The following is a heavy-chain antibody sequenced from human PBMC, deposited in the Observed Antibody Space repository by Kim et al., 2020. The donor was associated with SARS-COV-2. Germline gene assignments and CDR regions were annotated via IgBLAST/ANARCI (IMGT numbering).Heavy chain of an antibody. CDR2: IWYDGSNK. Sequence: GGSLRLSCAASGFTFSSYGMHWVRQAPGKGLEWVAVIWYDGSNKYYADSVKGRFTISRDNSKNTLYLQMNSLRAEDTAVYYCAREAGPLGGNYYYYGMDVWGQGTTVTVSS. V-gene: IGHV3-33*01. CDR3: AREAGPLGGNYYYYGMDV. J-gene: IGHJ6*02. CDR1: GFTFSSYG. D-gene: IGHD3-16*01.